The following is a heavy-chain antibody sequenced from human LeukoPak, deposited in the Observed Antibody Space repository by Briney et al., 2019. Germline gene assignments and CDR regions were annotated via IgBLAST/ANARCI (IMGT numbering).Heavy chain of an antibody. J-gene: IGHJ4*02. CDR3: ARDRNGNYGRWGFDY. CDR1: GFTFSSYA. D-gene: IGHD4-17*01. CDR2: IWYDGSNK. Sequence: PGGSLRLSCAASGFTFSSYAMHWVRQAPGKGLEWVAVIWYDGSNKYYADSVKGRFTISRDNSKNTLYLQMNSLRAEETAVYYCARDRNGNYGRWGFDYWGQGTLVTVSS. V-gene: IGHV3-33*01.